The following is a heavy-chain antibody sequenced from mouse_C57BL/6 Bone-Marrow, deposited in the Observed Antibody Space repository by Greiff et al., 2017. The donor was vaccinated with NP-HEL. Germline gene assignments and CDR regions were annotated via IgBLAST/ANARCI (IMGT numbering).Heavy chain of an antibody. Sequence: EVQLQQSGAELVRPGASVKLSCTASGFNIKDDYMHWVKQRPEQGLEWIGWIDPENGDTEYASKFQGKATITADTSSNTAYLQLSSLTSEDTAVYYCTSPDSSGYAAYWGQGTLVTVSA. V-gene: IGHV14-4*01. J-gene: IGHJ3*01. CDR2: IDPENGDT. D-gene: IGHD3-2*02. CDR1: GFNIKDDY. CDR3: TSPDSSGYAAY.